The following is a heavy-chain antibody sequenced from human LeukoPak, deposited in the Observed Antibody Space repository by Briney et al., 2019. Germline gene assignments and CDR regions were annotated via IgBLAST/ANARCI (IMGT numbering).Heavy chain of an antibody. V-gene: IGHV4-59*01. CDR2: IYYSGST. Sequence: PSETLSLTCTVSGGSISSYYWSWIRQPPGKGLERIGYIYYSGSTNYNPSLKSRVTISVDTSKNQFSLKLSSVTAADTAVYYCARVSIAASFDPWGQGTLVTVSS. CDR1: GGSISSYY. D-gene: IGHD6-6*01. CDR3: ARVSIAASFDP. J-gene: IGHJ5*02.